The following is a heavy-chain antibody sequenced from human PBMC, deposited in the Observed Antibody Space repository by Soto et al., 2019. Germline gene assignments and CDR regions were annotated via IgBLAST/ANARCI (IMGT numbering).Heavy chain of an antibody. Sequence: SVKVSCKASGGTFSSYAISWVRQAPGQGLEWMGGIIPIFGTANYAQKFQGRVTITADESTSTAYMELSSLRSEDTAVYYCASIAPGYSYGPNWFDPWGQGTLVTVSS. CDR1: GGTFSSYA. J-gene: IGHJ5*02. V-gene: IGHV1-69*13. D-gene: IGHD5-18*01. CDR3: ASIAPGYSYGPNWFDP. CDR2: IIPIFGTA.